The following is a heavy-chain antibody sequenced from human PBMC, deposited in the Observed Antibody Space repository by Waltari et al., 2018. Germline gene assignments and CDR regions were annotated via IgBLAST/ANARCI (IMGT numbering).Heavy chain of an antibody. CDR1: GYSIRGGHL. V-gene: IGHV4-38-2*02. CDR3: ARVLVRGGNDY. J-gene: IGHJ4*02. Sequence: QVQLQESGPGLVKPSETLSLTCTVPGYSIRGGHLWGWTRQPPGKGLEWIGTVDHSGNTYYNPSFKTRVTISVDTSKNHFSLKLNSVTAADTAVYYCARVLVRGGNDYWGQGTLVTVSS. CDR2: VDHSGNT. D-gene: IGHD2-15*01.